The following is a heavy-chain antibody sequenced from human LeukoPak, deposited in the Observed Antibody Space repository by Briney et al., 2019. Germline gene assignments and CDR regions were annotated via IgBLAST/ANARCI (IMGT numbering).Heavy chain of an antibody. Sequence: GGSLRLSCAASGFTFSSYNMNWVRQAPGKGREWVSSITSGSSYIYYADSVKGRFTISRDNAKNSLYLQMNSLRAEDTAVYYCARDPYSGSYGNYYYYFMDVWGKGTTVTISS. CDR1: GFTFSSYN. D-gene: IGHD1-26*01. CDR3: ARDPYSGSYGNYYYYFMDV. CDR2: ITSGSSYI. V-gene: IGHV3-21*01. J-gene: IGHJ6*03.